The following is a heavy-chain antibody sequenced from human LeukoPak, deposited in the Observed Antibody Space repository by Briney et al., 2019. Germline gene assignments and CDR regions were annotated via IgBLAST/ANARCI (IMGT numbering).Heavy chain of an antibody. CDR1: GGSITGYY. CDR3: ARVSAIFGVASGWSDP. V-gene: IGHV4-4*07. D-gene: IGHD3-3*01. J-gene: IGHJ5*02. Sequence: SETLSLTCTVSGGSITGYYWSWIRQPAGKGLEWIGRIYTSGSTNYNPSLKSRVTMSVDTSKDQFSLKLSSVTAADTAVYYCARVSAIFGVASGWSDPWGQGTLVTVSS. CDR2: IYTSGST.